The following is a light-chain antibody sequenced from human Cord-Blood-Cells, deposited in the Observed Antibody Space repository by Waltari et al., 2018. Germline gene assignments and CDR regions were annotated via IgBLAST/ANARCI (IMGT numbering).Light chain of an antibody. CDR1: SSDVGGYNY. J-gene: IGLJ2*01. V-gene: IGLV2-14*01. Sequence: QSALTQPASVSGSPGQSITISCTGTSSDVGGYNYVSWYQQHPGKAPKLMIYDVSNPPSGVSNLFSGSKSGNTASLTISGLQAEDEADYYCSSYTSSSTLVFGGGTKLTVL. CDR3: SSYTSSSTLV. CDR2: DVS.